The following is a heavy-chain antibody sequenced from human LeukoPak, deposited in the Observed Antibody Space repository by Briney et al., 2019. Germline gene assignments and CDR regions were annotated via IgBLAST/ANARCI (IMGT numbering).Heavy chain of an antibody. Sequence: SETLSLTCTVSGGSISSYYWSWIRQPAGKGLESIGHISTSGSTNYNPSLKSRVTMSVDTSKNQFSLKLSSVTAADTAVYYCAREPSILTGYYYFDYWGQGTLVTVSS. CDR2: ISTSGST. D-gene: IGHD3-9*01. J-gene: IGHJ4*02. CDR3: AREPSILTGYYYFDY. V-gene: IGHV4-4*07. CDR1: GGSISSYY.